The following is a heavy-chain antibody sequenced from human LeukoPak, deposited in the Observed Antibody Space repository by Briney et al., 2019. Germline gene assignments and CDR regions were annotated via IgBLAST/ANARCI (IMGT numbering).Heavy chain of an antibody. Sequence: GGSLRLSCAASGFTFSDYYMSWIRQAPGKGLEWVAVTSHDENNKYYADSVKGRFTISRDNSKNTLYLQMNSLRTEDTAVYYCAKDVFGGIDYWGQGTLVTVSS. CDR2: TSHDENNK. CDR1: GFTFSDYY. D-gene: IGHD3-10*01. J-gene: IGHJ4*02. CDR3: AKDVFGGIDY. V-gene: IGHV3-30*18.